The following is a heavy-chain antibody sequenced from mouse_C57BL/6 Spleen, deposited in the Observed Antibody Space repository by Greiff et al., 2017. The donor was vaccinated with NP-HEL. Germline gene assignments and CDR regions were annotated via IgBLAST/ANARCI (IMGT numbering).Heavy chain of an antibody. J-gene: IGHJ1*03. V-gene: IGHV5-12*01. D-gene: IGHD2-1*01. CDR1: GFTFSDYY. CDR3: ARQGNSWYFDV. CDR2: ISNGGGST. Sequence: EVQGVESGGGLVQPGGSLKLSCAASGFTFSDYYMYWVRQTPEKRLEWVAYISNGGGSTYYPDTVKGRFTISRDNAKNTLYLQMSRLKSEDTAMYYCARQGNSWYFDVWGTGTTVTVSS.